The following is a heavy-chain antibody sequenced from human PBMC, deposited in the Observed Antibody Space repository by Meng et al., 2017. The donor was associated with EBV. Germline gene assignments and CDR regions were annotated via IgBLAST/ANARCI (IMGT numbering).Heavy chain of an antibody. CDR1: GGSVNNESYY. Sequence: QVQLQESGPGLVKPSETLSLTCTVSGGSVNNESYYWGWIRQPPGKGLDYIGYIYSPFFSPSPSSLPRPLSLSLSQTKNQFSLKLTSLTAAAPPLSSFSLFSSPPSPLSFSPCCQGTLVTVSS. CDR3: SLFSSPPSPLSFSP. CDR2: IYSPFFS. J-gene: IGHJ5*02. D-gene: IGHD2/OR15-2a*01. V-gene: IGHV4-61*01.